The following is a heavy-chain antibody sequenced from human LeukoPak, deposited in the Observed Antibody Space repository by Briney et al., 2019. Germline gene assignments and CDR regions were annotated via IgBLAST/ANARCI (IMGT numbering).Heavy chain of an antibody. V-gene: IGHV3-30-3*01. J-gene: IGHJ4*02. CDR2: ISYDGINE. D-gene: IGHD6-13*01. CDR1: AFTFNTYS. CDR3: ARGYSSSWYYFDY. Sequence: GRSLRLSCAASAFTFNTYSMHWVRQAPGKGLEWVAVISYDGINEYYADSVKGRFTISRDNSKNTLYLQMNSLRAEDTAVYYCARGYSSSWYYFDYWGQGTLVTVSS.